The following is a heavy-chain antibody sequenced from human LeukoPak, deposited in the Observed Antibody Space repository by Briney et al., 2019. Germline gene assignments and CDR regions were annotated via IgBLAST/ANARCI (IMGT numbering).Heavy chain of an antibody. D-gene: IGHD2-2*01. CDR3: AKEGQGYCSSTSCYNFDY. CDR1: GFTFDDYA. Sequence: PAGGSLRLSCAASGFTFDDYAMHWVRQAPGKGLEWVSGISWNSGSIGYADSVKGRFTISRDNAKNSLYLQMNSLRAEDTALYYCAKEGQGYCSSTSCYNFDYWGQGTLVTVSS. V-gene: IGHV3-9*01. J-gene: IGHJ4*02. CDR2: ISWNSGSI.